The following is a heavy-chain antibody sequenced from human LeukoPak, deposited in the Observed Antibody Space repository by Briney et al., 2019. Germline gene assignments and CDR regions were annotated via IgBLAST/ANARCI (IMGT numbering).Heavy chain of an antibody. Sequence: GGSLRLSCAASGFTFSTYDMHWVRQATGKGLEWVSAIGRAGDTHYPGSVKGRFTISRENAKNSLYLQMNSLRAGDTAVYYCARDIGAARYFDYWGQGTQVTVSS. CDR2: IGRAGDT. D-gene: IGHD6-13*01. J-gene: IGHJ4*02. CDR1: GFTFSTYD. CDR3: ARDIGAARYFDY. V-gene: IGHV3-13*04.